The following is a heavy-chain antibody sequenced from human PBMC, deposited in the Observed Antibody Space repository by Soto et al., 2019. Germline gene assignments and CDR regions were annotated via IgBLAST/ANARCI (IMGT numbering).Heavy chain of an antibody. D-gene: IGHD3-22*01. Sequence: GESLKICCXGPGYSFARSWITWVRKKPGKGLEWMGRIDPSDSQTYYSPSFRGHVTISVTKSITTVFLQWNSLRASDTAMYYCARQIYDSDTGPNFQYYFDSWGQGTPVTVSS. CDR1: GYSFARSW. CDR2: IDPSDSQT. CDR3: ARQIYDSDTGPNFQYYFDS. J-gene: IGHJ4*02. V-gene: IGHV5-10-1*01.